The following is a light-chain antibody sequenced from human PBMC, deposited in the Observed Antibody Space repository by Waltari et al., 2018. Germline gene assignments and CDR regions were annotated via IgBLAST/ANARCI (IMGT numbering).Light chain of an antibody. Sequence: QSALTQPASVSGSLGQSIRLSCSGTPTDVGVYNYVSWFQQCPGKAPKLIIYEVTNRPSGISNRFSGSKAGNTASLTISGLQADDEADYYCSSYTASSTWVFGGGTKLTVL. J-gene: IGLJ3*02. CDR2: EVT. V-gene: IGLV2-14*01. CDR3: SSYTASSTWV. CDR1: PTDVGVYNY.